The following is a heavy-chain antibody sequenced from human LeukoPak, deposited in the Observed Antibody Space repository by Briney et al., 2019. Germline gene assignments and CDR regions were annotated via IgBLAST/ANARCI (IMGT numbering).Heavy chain of an antibody. J-gene: IGHJ3*02. CDR2: IYTSGST. V-gene: IGHV4-4*07. CDR3: ARVLAVAGTVSAFDI. CDR1: GGSISSYY. Sequence: SETLSLTCTVSGGSISSYYWSWIRQPAGKGLEWIGRIYTSGSTNYNPSLKSRVTMSVDTSKNQFSLKLSSVTAADTAVYYCARVLAVAGTVSAFDIWGQGTMVTVSS. D-gene: IGHD6-19*01.